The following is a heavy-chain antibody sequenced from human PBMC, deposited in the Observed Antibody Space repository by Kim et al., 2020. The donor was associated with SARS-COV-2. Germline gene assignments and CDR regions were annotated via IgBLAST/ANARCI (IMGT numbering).Heavy chain of an antibody. D-gene: IGHD6-13*01. CDR3: ANPRQPDY. Sequence: GDSTRYADSVKGRFTISRDNSKNALYLQMSTLRAEDTAIYYCANPRQPDYWGQGTLVTVSS. V-gene: IGHV3-23*01. CDR2: GDST. J-gene: IGHJ4*02.